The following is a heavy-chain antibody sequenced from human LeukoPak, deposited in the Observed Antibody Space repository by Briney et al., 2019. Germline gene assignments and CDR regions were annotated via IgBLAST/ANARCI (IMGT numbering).Heavy chain of an antibody. D-gene: IGHD1-26*01. CDR2: ISWNSGSI. CDR3: VKDSPPRYSGSPPAY. J-gene: IGHJ4*02. Sequence: GRSLRLSCAASGFTFDDYAMHWVRQAPGKGLEWVSGISWNSGSIGYADSVKGRFTISRDNAKNSLYLQMNSLRAEDTALYYCVKDSPPRYSGSPPAYWGQGTLVTVSS. CDR1: GFTFDDYA. V-gene: IGHV3-9*01.